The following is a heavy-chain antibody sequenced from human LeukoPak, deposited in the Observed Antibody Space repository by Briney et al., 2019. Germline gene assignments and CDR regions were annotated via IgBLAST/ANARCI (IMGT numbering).Heavy chain of an antibody. V-gene: IGHV4-34*01. J-gene: IGHJ5*02. D-gene: IGHD1-1*01. Sequence: SETLSLTCAVYRGSFSSYYWSWIRQPPPKGLEWMGEINHSGSTNYNPSLKSRVTISIDTSKNQFSLKLSSVTAADTAVYYCARELERGFDPWGQGTLVTVSS. CDR2: INHSGST. CDR1: RGSFSSYY. CDR3: ARELERGFDP.